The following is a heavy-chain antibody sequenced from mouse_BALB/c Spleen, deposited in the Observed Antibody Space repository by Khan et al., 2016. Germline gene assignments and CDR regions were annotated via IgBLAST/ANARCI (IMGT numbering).Heavy chain of an antibody. CDR3: AGGTPLVN. Sequence: QVQLKESGAELVRPGSSVKISCKASGYAFSSYWMNWVKQRPGQGLEWIGQIYPGDGDIYYNGKFKGKVTLTADKSSSTAYMQLSSLTSDDSAVYFCAGGTPLVNWGQGTLVTVSA. D-gene: IGHD2-14*01. CDR2: IYPGDGDI. V-gene: IGHV1-80*01. CDR1: GYAFSSYW. J-gene: IGHJ3*01.